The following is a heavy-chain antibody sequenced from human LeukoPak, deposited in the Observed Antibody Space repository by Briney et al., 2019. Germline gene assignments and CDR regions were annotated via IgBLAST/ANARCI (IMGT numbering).Heavy chain of an antibody. D-gene: IGHD6-13*01. CDR2: IYYSGST. J-gene: IGHJ5*02. CDR1: GGSISSYY. Sequence: PSETLSLTCTVSGGSISSYYWSWIRQPPGKGLEWIGYIYYSGSTNYNPSLKSRVTISVDTSKNQFSLKLSSVTAAGTAVYYCARGCSAGTPHNWFDPWGQGTLVTVSS. CDR3: ARGCSAGTPHNWFDP. V-gene: IGHV4-59*01.